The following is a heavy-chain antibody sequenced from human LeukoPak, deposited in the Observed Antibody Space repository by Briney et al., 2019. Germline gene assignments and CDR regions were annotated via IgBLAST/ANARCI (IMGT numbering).Heavy chain of an antibody. CDR1: GFTFGDYA. CDR2: IDWNGGNI. V-gene: IGHV3-9*01. D-gene: IGHD3-10*01. Sequence: GGSLRLSCAASGFTFGDYAMQWVRQAPGKGLEWVSGIDWNGGNIGYADSVKGRFTISRDNAKNSLYLQMNSLIIEDTAFYYCEKSLGGWFGGLDYWGQGTLVTVSS. J-gene: IGHJ4*02. CDR3: EKSLGGWFGGLDY.